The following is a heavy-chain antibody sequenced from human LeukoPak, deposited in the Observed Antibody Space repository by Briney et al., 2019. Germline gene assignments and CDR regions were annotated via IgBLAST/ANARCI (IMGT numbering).Heavy chain of an antibody. CDR1: GFTFSSYA. V-gene: IGHV3-21*01. D-gene: IGHD3-10*01. CDR3: ARDPMVRGGYDWFDP. CDR2: ISSSTSYI. Sequence: GGSLRLSCAASGFTFSSYAMSWVRQAPGKGLEWVSSISSSTSYIYYADSVKGRFTISRDNAKNSLYLQMNSLRAEDTAVYYCARDPMVRGGYDWFDPWGQETLVTVSS. J-gene: IGHJ5*02.